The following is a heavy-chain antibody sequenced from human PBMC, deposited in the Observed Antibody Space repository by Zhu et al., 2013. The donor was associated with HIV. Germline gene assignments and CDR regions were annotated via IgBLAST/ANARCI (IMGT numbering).Heavy chain of an antibody. CDR3: ARGGVVVVPVSWGYFPMDV. Sequence: QVQLVQSGAEVKKPGASVKISCKASGYTFTDYGLHWVRQAPGQRLEWMGWINAGNVNTTYSKKVQVRVTITRDTSASTTYMELSSLRSEDTAVYYCARGGVVVVPVSWGYFPMDVWGQGTTVTVSS. V-gene: IGHV1-3*01. CDR2: INAGNVNT. J-gene: IGHJ6*02. CDR1: GYTFTDYG. D-gene: IGHD2-2*01.